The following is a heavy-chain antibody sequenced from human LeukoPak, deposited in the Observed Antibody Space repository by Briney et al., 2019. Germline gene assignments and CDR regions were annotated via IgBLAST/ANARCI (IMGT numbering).Heavy chain of an antibody. CDR2: IYYSGST. J-gene: IGHJ4*02. Sequence: SETLSLTCTVSGGSISSYYWSWIRQPPGKGLEWIGHIYYSGSTNYNPSLKSRVTISVDTSKNQFSLKLSSVTAADTAVYYCARGGLAGDYASPFFDYWGQGTLVTVSS. V-gene: IGHV4-59*01. D-gene: IGHD4-17*01. CDR1: GGSISSYY. CDR3: ARGGLAGDYASPFFDY.